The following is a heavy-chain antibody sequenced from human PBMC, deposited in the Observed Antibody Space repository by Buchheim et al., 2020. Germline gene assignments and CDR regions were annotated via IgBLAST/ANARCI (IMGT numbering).Heavy chain of an antibody. J-gene: IGHJ3*02. D-gene: IGHD3-22*01. CDR2: IYYSGST. CDR1: GGSISSGDYY. V-gene: IGHV4-30-4*01. Sequence: QVQLQESGPGLVKPSQTLSLTCTVSGGSISSGDYYWSWIRQPPGKGLEWIGYIYYSGSTYYNPSLKSRVTISVDTSKNPFSLKRSSVNAADTAVNYCAREREMDYYDSSGYPYAFDIWGQGT. CDR3: AREREMDYYDSSGYPYAFDI.